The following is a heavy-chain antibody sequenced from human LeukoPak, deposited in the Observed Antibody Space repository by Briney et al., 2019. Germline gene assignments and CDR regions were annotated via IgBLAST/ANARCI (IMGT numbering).Heavy chain of an antibody. CDR2: ISYDGSNK. V-gene: IGHV3-30*18. D-gene: IGHD4-17*01. CDR3: AKHADYGDYVWED. CDR1: GFTFSSYG. Sequence: GGSLRLSCAASGFTFSSYGMRWVRQAPGKGLEGGAVISYDGSNKYYADSVKGRFTISRDNSKNTLYLQMNSLRAEDTAVYYCAKHADYGDYVWEDWGQGALVTVSS. J-gene: IGHJ4*02.